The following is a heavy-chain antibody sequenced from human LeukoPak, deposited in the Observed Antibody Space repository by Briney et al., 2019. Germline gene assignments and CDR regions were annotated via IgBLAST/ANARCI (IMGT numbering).Heavy chain of an antibody. Sequence: GGSLRLSCAASGFTFSSSWMYWVHQAPGKGLEWVSAISGSGGSTYYADSVKGRFTISRDNSKNTLYLQMNSLRAEDTAVYYCAKDGHDSSGLDAFDIWGQGTMVTVSS. CDR1: GFTFSSSW. D-gene: IGHD3-22*01. CDR3: AKDGHDSSGLDAFDI. V-gene: IGHV3-23*01. J-gene: IGHJ3*02. CDR2: ISGSGGST.